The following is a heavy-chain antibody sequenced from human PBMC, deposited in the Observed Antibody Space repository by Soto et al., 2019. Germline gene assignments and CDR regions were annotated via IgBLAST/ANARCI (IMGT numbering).Heavy chain of an antibody. CDR2: ISKDGRDR. V-gene: IGHV3-30-3*01. Sequence: SGGSLRLSCVVSGFTFSNFGMHWVRQSPGEGLAWVASISKDGRDRYYSESVKGRFTMSRDDAKNTVFLQMNSLKVEDTAAYFCASPREGQWLVFDHWGQRNLVTVSS. J-gene: IGHJ4*02. CDR3: ASPREGQWLVFDH. CDR1: GFTFSNFG. D-gene: IGHD6-19*01.